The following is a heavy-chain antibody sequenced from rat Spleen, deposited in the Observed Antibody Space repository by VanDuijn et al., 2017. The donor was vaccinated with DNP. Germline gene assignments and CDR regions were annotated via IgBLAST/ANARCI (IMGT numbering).Heavy chain of an antibody. CDR2: ITSSGGST. D-gene: IGHD1-11*01. J-gene: IGHJ4*01. CDR1: GFTFNNYW. V-gene: IGHV5-31*01. CDR3: ARDNYGTSGALDP. Sequence: EVQLVESGGDLVQPGRSLKLSCVVSGFTFNNYWMTWIRQVPGKGLEWVASITSSGGSTYYPDSVKGRFTISRDNAKDTLYLQMNSLRSEDTATYYCARDNYGTSGALDPWGQGTSVTVSS.